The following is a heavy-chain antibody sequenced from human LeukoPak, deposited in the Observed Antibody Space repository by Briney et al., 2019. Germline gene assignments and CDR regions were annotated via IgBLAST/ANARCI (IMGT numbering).Heavy chain of an antibody. Sequence: GGSLRLSCAATGFQFSTYTMSWFRQAPGKGLEWVSYISYSSGTIYYSDSVKGRFTISRDDSKNTLSLQMNSLRVEDTAVYYCAQDLAWGAFDHWGQGTLVTVSS. CDR3: AQDLAWGAFDH. D-gene: IGHD7-27*01. J-gene: IGHJ4*02. V-gene: IGHV3-23*01. CDR1: GFQFSTYT. CDR2: ISYSSGTI.